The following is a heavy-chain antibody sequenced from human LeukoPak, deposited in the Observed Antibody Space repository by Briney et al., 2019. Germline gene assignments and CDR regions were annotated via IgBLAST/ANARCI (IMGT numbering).Heavy chain of an antibody. V-gene: IGHV3-20*01. CDR3: ARGASSGYGYFDY. Sequence: PGGSLRLSCAASGFTFDDYGMSWVRQAPGKGLEWGSGINWNGGSTCYADSVKCRLTLSSDNAKHSLYLQMNGLRAEDTALYHCARGASSGYGYFDYWGQGTLVTVSS. J-gene: IGHJ4*02. CDR1: GFTFDDYG. D-gene: IGHD6-13*01. CDR2: INWNGGST.